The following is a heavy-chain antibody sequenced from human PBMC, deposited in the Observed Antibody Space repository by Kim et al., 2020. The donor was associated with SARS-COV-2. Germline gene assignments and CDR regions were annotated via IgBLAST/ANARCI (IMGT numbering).Heavy chain of an antibody. V-gene: IGHV4-39*07. CDR3: ARDLEGYYGSGSYPPPYYCYGMDV. Sequence: SETLSLTCTVSGGSISSSSYYWGWIRQPPGKGLEWIGSIYYSGSTYYNPALKSRVTISVDTSKNQFSLKLSSVTAADTAVYYCARDLEGYYGSGSYPPPYYCYGMDVWGQGTTVTVSS. D-gene: IGHD3-10*01. J-gene: IGHJ6*02. CDR2: IYYSGST. CDR1: GGSISSSSYY.